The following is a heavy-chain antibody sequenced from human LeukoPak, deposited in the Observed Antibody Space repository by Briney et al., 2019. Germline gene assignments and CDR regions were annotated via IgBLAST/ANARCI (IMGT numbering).Heavy chain of an antibody. CDR2: ISSNSRHI. D-gene: IGHD1-26*01. V-gene: IGHV3-21*06. J-gene: IGHJ4*02. CDR1: GFTFSTYS. CDR3: ATDLVNAVGATFNYFDY. Sequence: SGGSLRLSCAASGFTFSTYSMNWVRQAPGKGLEWVSSISSNSRHIYYADSMRGRFTISRDNAKNSLYLQMNSLKPEDTAVYYCATDLVNAVGATFNYFDYWGQGTLVTVSS.